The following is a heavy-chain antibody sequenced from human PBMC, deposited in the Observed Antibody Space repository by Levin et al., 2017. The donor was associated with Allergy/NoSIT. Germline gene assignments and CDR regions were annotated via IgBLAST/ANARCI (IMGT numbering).Heavy chain of an antibody. CDR2: ISSSGNSI. CDR3: ARGSRTRLDYFDY. D-gene: IGHD3-9*01. Sequence: GESLKISCVASGFTFSDFYMSWIRQAPGKGLEWISYISSSGNSIYYADSVKGRFIISRDDAKNSLYMQMNSLRAEDTAVYYCARGSRTRLDYFDYWGQGTLVTVSS. CDR1: GFTFSDFY. V-gene: IGHV3-11*01. J-gene: IGHJ4*02.